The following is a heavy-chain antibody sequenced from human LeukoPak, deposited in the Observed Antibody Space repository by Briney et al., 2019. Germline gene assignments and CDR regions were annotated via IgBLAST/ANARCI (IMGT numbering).Heavy chain of an antibody. D-gene: IGHD1-20*01. CDR1: GGSISSGSYY. Sequence: PSETLSLTCTVSGGSISSGSYYWHWIRQPPGKGLEWIGEINHSGSTNYNPSLKSRVTISVDTSKNQFSLKLSSVTAADTAVYYCARRITGTLAPIDYWGQGSLVTVSS. CDR3: ARRITGTLAPIDY. V-gene: IGHV4-39*07. CDR2: INHSGST. J-gene: IGHJ4*02.